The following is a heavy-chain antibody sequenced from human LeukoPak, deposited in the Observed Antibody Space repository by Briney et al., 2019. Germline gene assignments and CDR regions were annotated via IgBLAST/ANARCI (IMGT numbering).Heavy chain of an antibody. Sequence: SETLSRTCAVYGGSFSGYYWSWIRQPPGKGLEWIGEINHSGSTNYNPSLKSRVTISVDTSKNQFSLKLSSVTAADTAVYYCATQNYYDSSGSTNWGQGTLVTVSS. CDR3: ATQNYYDSSGSTN. J-gene: IGHJ4*02. CDR2: INHSGST. D-gene: IGHD3-22*01. CDR1: GGSFSGYY. V-gene: IGHV4-34*01.